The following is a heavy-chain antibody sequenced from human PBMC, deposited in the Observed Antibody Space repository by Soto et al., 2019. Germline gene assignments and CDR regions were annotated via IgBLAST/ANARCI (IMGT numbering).Heavy chain of an antibody. J-gene: IGHJ6*02. V-gene: IGHV1-18*01. CDR3: ARSTVTTHYYYYGMDV. Sequence: ASVRVSCKASGYTFTSYGISWVRQAPGQGLEWMGWISAYNGNTNYAQKLQGRVTMTTDTSTSTAYMELRSLRSDDTAVYYCARSTVTTHYYYYGMDVWGQGTTVTVSS. D-gene: IGHD4-17*01. CDR2: ISAYNGNT. CDR1: GYTFTSYG.